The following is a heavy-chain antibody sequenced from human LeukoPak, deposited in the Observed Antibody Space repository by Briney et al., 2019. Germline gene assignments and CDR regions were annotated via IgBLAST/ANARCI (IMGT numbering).Heavy chain of an antibody. J-gene: IGHJ5*02. V-gene: IGHV3-11*04. CDR3: ARDREYSSSSVGFDP. Sequence: GGSLRLSCTTSGFIFRDYYMSWIRQAPGKGLEWVSYISSSGSTIYYADSVKGRFTISRDNAKNSLYLQMNSLRAEDTAVYYCARDREYSSSSVGFDPWGQGTLVTVSS. CDR1: GFIFRDYY. CDR2: ISSSGSTI. D-gene: IGHD6-6*01.